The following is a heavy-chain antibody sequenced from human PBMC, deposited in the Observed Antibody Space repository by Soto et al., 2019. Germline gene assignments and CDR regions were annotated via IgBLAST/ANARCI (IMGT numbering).Heavy chain of an antibody. D-gene: IGHD2-15*01. CDR2: INPSGGST. CDR3: ARDPYCSGGSCYSLHYGMDV. Sequence: ASVKVSCKASGYTFTSYYMHWVRQAPGQGLEWMGIINPSGGSTSYAQKFQGRVTMTRDTSTSTVYLELSSLRSEDTAVYYCARDPYCSGGSCYSLHYGMDVWGQGTTVTVSS. V-gene: IGHV1-46*01. CDR1: GYTFTSYY. J-gene: IGHJ6*02.